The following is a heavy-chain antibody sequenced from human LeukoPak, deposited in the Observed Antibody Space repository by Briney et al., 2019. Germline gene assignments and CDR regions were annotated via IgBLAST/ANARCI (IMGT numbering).Heavy chain of an antibody. J-gene: IGHJ4*02. V-gene: IGHV4-34*01. Sequence: SETLSLTCAVYGGSFSGYYWSWIRQPPGKGLEWIGEINHSGSTNYNPSLKSRVTISVDTSKNQFSLKLSSVTAADTAVYYCAGGLGSSWYVDYWGQGTLVTVSS. CDR2: INHSGST. CDR3: AGGLGSSWYVDY. D-gene: IGHD6-13*01. CDR1: GGSFSGYY.